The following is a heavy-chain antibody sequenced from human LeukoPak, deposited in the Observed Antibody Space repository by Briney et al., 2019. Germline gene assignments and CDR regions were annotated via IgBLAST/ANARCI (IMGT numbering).Heavy chain of an antibody. CDR1: GFTFRNYG. CDR2: IWYDGSKR. J-gene: IGHJ4*02. D-gene: IGHD2-2*01. CDR3: ARDYCSTSFCYDN. Sequence: GGSLRLSCAASGFTFRNYGMLWVRQSPDKGLEWVAAIWYDGSKRLYADSVKGRFTISRDDSENALYLQMNSLRAEDTALYYCARDYCSTSFCYDNWGQGTLVTVSS. V-gene: IGHV3-33*01.